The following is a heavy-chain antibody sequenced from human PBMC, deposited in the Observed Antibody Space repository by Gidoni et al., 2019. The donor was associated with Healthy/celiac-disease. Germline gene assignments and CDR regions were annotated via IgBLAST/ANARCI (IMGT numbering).Heavy chain of an antibody. J-gene: IGHJ3*02. CDR2: INHSGST. CDR3: ARAYSVDKGAFDI. Sequence: QVQLQQWGAGLLKPSETLSLTCAVYGGSFSGYYWSWIRQPPGKGLEWIGEINHSGSTNYNPSLKSRVTISVDTSKNQFSLKLSSVTAADTAVYYCARAYSVDKGAFDIWGQGTMVTVSS. V-gene: IGHV4-34*01. D-gene: IGHD5-12*01. CDR1: GGSFSGYY.